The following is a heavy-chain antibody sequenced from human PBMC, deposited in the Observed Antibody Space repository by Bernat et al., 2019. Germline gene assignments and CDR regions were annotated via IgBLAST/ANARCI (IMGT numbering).Heavy chain of an antibody. CDR1: GFTFSSYG. J-gene: IGHJ6*03. Sequence: QVQVVESGGGVVQPGRSLRLSCAASGFTFSSYGMHWVRQAPGKGLEWVAVISYDGGHKYYADSVKGRFTIPRDNSKNTVYLQMNSLRAEDTAVYYCAKDGSSWTYYYYMDVWGKGTTVTVS. D-gene: IGHD6-13*01. CDR3: AKDGSSWTYYYYMDV. CDR2: ISYDGGHK. V-gene: IGHV3-30*18.